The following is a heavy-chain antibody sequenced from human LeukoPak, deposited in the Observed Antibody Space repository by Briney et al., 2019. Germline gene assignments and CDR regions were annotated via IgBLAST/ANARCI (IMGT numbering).Heavy chain of an antibody. D-gene: IGHD3/OR15-3a*01. CDR1: GFTFSSYW. CDR2: IRQDGSEK. J-gene: IGHJ6*03. Sequence: PGGSLRLSCAASGFTFSSYWMSWVRQAPGKGLEWVANIRQDGSEKYYVDSVKGRFTIFRDNAKNSLYLQMNSLRAEDTAVYYCARDLDWGYYYMDVWGKGTTVTVSS. V-gene: IGHV3-7*01. CDR3: ARDLDWGYYYMDV.